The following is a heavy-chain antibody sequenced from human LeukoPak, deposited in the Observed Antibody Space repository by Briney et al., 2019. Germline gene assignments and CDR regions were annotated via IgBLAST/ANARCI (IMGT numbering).Heavy chain of an antibody. V-gene: IGHV1-69*13. D-gene: IGHD2-2*02. J-gene: IGHJ5*02. Sequence: ASVKVSCKASGGTFSSYAISWVRQAPGQGLEWMGGIIPIFGTANYAQKFQGRVTITADESTSTAYMELSSLRSEDTAVYYCARDGGPLGYCSSTSCHNYWFDPWGQGTLVTVSS. CDR3: ARDGGPLGYCSSTSCHNYWFDP. CDR2: IIPIFGTA. CDR1: GGTFSSYA.